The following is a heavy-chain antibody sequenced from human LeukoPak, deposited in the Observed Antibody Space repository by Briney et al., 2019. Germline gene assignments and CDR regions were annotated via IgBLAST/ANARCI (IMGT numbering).Heavy chain of an antibody. Sequence: SETLSLTCTVSGGSISSSSYYWGWIRQPPGKGLEWIGSIYYSGSTYYNPSLKSRVTISVDTSKNQFSLKLSSVTAADTAVYYCARDFKGIYCSSTSCYESQDYWGQGTLVTVSS. CDR3: ARDFKGIYCSSTSCYESQDY. CDR1: GGSISSSSYY. J-gene: IGHJ4*02. D-gene: IGHD2-2*01. CDR2: IYYSGST. V-gene: IGHV4-39*07.